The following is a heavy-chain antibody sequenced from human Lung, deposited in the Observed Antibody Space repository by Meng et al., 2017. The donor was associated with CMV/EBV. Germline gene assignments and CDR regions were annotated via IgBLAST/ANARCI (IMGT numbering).Heavy chain of an antibody. V-gene: IGHV3-30-3*01. Sequence: GGSLRLXCAASGFTVGSFAMDWVRQAPGEGLEWVASISYDGDNKHYADSVKGRFTISRDNSKNTLYLQMRSLRVEDTAVYYCARESNYNVLDYWGQGCLVTVSS. CDR3: ARESNYNVLDY. CDR2: ISYDGDNK. CDR1: GFTVGSFA. D-gene: IGHD1-7*01. J-gene: IGHJ4*02.